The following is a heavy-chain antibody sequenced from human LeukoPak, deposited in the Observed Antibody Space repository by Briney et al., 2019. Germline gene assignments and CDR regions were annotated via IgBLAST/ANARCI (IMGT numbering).Heavy chain of an antibody. CDR1: GNTFIGNY. J-gene: IGHJ5*02. V-gene: IGHV1-2*02. Sequence: GASVKVSCKASGNTFIGNYIHWVRQARGQGLEWMGWINPNSGGANYAQRFQGRVTMTRDTSVTTAFSDLDRLTSDDTAVYYCVTRSYTSGWPTWGQGTLVTVSS. D-gene: IGHD6-19*01. CDR3: VTRSYTSGWPT. CDR2: INPNSGGA.